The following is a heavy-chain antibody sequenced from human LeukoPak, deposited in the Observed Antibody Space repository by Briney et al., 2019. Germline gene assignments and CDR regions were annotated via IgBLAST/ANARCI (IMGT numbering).Heavy chain of an antibody. J-gene: IGHJ4*02. D-gene: IGHD6-13*01. Sequence: SVKVSCKASGGTFSSYAISWVRQAPGQGLEWMGGIIPIFGTANYAQKFQGRVTITADESTSTAYMELSSLRSEDTAVYYCARDSSPAAAARLWGQGTLVTVSS. V-gene: IGHV1-69*13. CDR2: IIPIFGTA. CDR1: GGTFSSYA. CDR3: ARDSSPAAAARL.